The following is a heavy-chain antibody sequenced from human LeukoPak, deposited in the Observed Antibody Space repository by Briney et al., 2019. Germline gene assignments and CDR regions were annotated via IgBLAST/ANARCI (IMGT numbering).Heavy chain of an antibody. CDR3: ARGLKIVGATSSHFDY. Sequence: GGSLRLSCAASGFTFSSSNMNWVRQAPGKGLEWVSYITSGSTSTLYADSVKGRFTISRDNAKNSLFLQMNSLRDEDTAVYYCARGLKIVGATSSHFDYWGQGTLVTVSS. J-gene: IGHJ4*02. V-gene: IGHV3-48*02. CDR2: ITSGSTST. D-gene: IGHD1-26*01. CDR1: GFTFSSSN.